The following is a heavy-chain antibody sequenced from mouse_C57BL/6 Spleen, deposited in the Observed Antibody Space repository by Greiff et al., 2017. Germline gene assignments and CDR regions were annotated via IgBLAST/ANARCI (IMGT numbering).Heavy chain of an antibody. J-gene: IGHJ4*01. Sequence: EVQVVESGGGLVKPGGSLKLSCAASGFTFSSYAMSWVRQTPEKRLEWVATISDGGSYTYYPDNVKGRFTISRDNAKNNLYLQMNHLKSEDTAMYYCARDEGWLLLYDAMDYWGQGTSVTVSS. CDR2: ISDGGSYT. V-gene: IGHV5-4*01. CDR3: ARDEGWLLLYDAMDY. D-gene: IGHD2-3*01. CDR1: GFTFSSYA.